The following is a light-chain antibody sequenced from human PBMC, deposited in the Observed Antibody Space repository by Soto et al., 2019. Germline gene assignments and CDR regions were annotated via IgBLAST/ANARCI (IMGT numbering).Light chain of an antibody. CDR1: QTISSW. V-gene: IGKV1-5*03. CDR2: KAS. CDR3: QHYNSYSEA. J-gene: IGKJ1*01. Sequence: DIQMTQSPSTLSGSVGDRVTITCRASQTISSWLAWYQQKPGKAPKLLIYKASTLKSGVPAWFSGSGSGTEFTLTISSLQPDDFATYYCQHYNSYSEAFGQGTKVERK.